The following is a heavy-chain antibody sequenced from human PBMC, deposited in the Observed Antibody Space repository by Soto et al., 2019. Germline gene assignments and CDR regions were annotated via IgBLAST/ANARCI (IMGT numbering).Heavy chain of an antibody. J-gene: IGHJ5*02. CDR1: GYTFTNYS. D-gene: IGHD2-2*01. CDR3: ARAGNCTSTTCFSGWLDP. Sequence: SVKVSCKASGYTFTNYSMHWVRQAPGQRLEWMGWINTDNGKTRDSQRFQDRVTLTRDTSANTAYMELSSLTYEDTAVYYCARAGNCTSTTCFSGWLDPWGQGTLVTVSS. CDR2: INTDNGKT. V-gene: IGHV1-3*04.